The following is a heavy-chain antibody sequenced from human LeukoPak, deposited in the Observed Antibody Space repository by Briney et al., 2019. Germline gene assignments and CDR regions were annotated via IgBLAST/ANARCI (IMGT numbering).Heavy chain of an antibody. V-gene: IGHV1-8*01. Sequence: GASVKVSCKASGYIFTSYDINWVRQATGQGLEWMGWMNPNSGNTGYAQKFQGRVTMTRNTSISTAYMELSSLRSEDTAVYYCATGGAVAGTDKYYFDYWGQGSLVTVSS. CDR2: MNPNSGNT. J-gene: IGHJ4*02. D-gene: IGHD6-19*01. CDR3: ATGGAVAGTDKYYFDY. CDR1: GYIFTSYD.